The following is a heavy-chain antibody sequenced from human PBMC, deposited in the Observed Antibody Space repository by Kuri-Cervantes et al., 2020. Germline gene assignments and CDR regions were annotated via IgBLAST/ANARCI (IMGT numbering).Heavy chain of an antibody. D-gene: IGHD6-19*01. CDR2: ISYDGSNK. J-gene: IGHJ6*02. V-gene: IGHV3-30-3*01. Sequence: GESLKISCAASGFTFSSYWMHWVRQAPGKGLEWVAVISYDGSNKYYADSVKGRFTISRDNSKNTLYLQMNSLRAEDTAVYYCARDSSGWSARWAGYYYYYGMDVWGQGTTVTVSS. CDR3: ARDSSGWSARWAGYYYYYGMDV. CDR1: GFTFSSYW.